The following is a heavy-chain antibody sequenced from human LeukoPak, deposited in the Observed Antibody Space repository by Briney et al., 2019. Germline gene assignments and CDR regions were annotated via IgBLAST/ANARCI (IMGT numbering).Heavy chain of an antibody. CDR1: GFTFSSYG. CDR3: ARDRPPFDL. CDR2: IWYDGSNK. J-gene: IGHJ2*01. V-gene: IGHV3-33*08. Sequence: GGSLRLSCAASGFTFSSYGMSWVRQAPGKGREWEAVIWYDGSNKYYEDSVKGRFTISGDNSKNTLYLQMDSLRAEDTAVYYCARDRPPFDLWGRGTLFTVSS.